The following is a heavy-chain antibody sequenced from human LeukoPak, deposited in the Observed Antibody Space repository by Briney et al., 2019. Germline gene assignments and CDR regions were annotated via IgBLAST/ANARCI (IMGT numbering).Heavy chain of an antibody. Sequence: GGSLRLSCAASGFTVSSNYMSWVRQAPEKGLEWVSVIYSGGSTYYADSVKGRFTISRDNSKNTLYLQMNSLRAEDTAVYYCASGIAAADAFDIWGQGTMVTVSS. V-gene: IGHV3-53*01. CDR3: ASGIAAADAFDI. D-gene: IGHD6-13*01. J-gene: IGHJ3*02. CDR2: IYSGGST. CDR1: GFTVSSNY.